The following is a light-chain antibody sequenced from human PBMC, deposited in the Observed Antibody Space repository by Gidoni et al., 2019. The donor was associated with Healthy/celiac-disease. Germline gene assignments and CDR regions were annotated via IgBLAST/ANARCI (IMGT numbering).Light chain of an antibody. J-gene: IGKJ4*01. CDR2: WAS. V-gene: IGKV4-1*01. CDR3: QQYSRTPLP. CDR1: QRVLYSSNNKNY. Sequence: DIVKTQSPDSLAVSLGERATINCQSSQRVLYSSNNKNYLAWYQQKPGQPPKLLIYWASTRESGFPDRFSGSGSGPDFTLTISSLQAEDVSVYYCQQYSRTPLPFGGGTKVEIK.